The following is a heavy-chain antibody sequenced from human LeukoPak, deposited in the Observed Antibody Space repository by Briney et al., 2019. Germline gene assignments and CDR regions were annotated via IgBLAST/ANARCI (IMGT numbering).Heavy chain of an antibody. V-gene: IGHV4-59*08. D-gene: IGHD6-19*01. CDR2: IYYSGST. CDR1: GGSISSYY. J-gene: IGHJ3*02. Sequence: PSETLSLTCTVSGGSISSYYWSWIRQPPGKGLEWIGYIYYSGSTNYNPSLKSRVTISVDTSKHQFYLKLSSVPAADTAVYYCARLEWLGKRAFDIWGQGTMVTVSS. CDR3: ARLEWLGKRAFDI.